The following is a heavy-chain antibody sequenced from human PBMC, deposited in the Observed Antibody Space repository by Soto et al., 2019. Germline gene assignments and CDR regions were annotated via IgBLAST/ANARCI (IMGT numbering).Heavy chain of an antibody. Sequence: QVQLVQSGAEVKKPGASVKVSCKASGYTFTSYGISWVRQAPGQGLEWMGWISAYNGNTNYAQKLQGRVTMTTDTSTSTAYLELMSLSSADTAVYYCARDVRTPYRSSYFVHYWGQGTLVTVSS. CDR1: GYTFTSYG. CDR2: ISAYNGNT. CDR3: ARDVRTPYRSSYFVHY. D-gene: IGHD6-6*01. V-gene: IGHV1-18*01. J-gene: IGHJ4*02.